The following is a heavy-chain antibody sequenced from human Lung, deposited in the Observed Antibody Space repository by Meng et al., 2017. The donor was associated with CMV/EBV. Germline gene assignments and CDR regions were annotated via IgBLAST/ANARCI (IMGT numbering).Heavy chain of an antibody. J-gene: IGHJ2*01. CDR2: IFGGGKT. Sequence: GEXXKISCSGSGFIVNSNDMTWVRQAPGKGPEWVSGIFGGGKTYYADSVQGRFTISRDNSKNTLYLQMNALTAEDSALYYCASFKHQLVGGIYWYLDLWGPGTXVTVSS. V-gene: IGHV3-66*02. D-gene: IGHD3-16*01. CDR1: GFIVNSND. CDR3: ASFKHQLVGGIYWYLDL.